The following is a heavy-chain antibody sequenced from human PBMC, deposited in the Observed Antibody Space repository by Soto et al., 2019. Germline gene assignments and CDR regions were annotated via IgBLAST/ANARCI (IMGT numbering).Heavy chain of an antibody. CDR3: EKATATGGGAFDI. V-gene: IGHV3-23*01. Sequence: PGSSLRLSCVDSGFTCRRYDMSSVRQAPGKGLEWVSPILVGGSTHYPDSVKGRLSISGDNSKNTVFLQMNSLTAGNTAVYYCEKATATGGGAFDICGRGTMVTVSS. CDR2: ILVGGST. CDR1: GFTCRRYD. J-gene: IGHJ3*02. D-gene: IGHD2-8*02.